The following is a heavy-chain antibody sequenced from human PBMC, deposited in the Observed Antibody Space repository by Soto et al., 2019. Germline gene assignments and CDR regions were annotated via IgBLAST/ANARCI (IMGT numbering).Heavy chain of an antibody. CDR2: FDPEDGET. J-gene: IGHJ5*02. Sequence: ASVKVSCKVSGYTLTELSMHWARQAPGKGLEWMGGFDPEDGETIYAQKFQGRVTMTEDTSTDTAYMELSSLRSEDTAVYYCARSSGGVFGIIIEGSNWLAPWGQGSLVTVSS. CDR3: ARSSGGVFGIIIEGSNWLAP. D-gene: IGHD3-16*02. CDR1: GYTLTELS. V-gene: IGHV1-24*01.